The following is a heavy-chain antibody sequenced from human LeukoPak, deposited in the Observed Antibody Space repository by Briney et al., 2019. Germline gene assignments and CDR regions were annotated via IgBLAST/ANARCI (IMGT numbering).Heavy chain of an antibody. V-gene: IGHV4-34*01. CDR2: INNSGST. CDR3: ARGYPGYDILTGYGSLGFDY. D-gene: IGHD3-9*01. CDR1: GGSFSGYY. J-gene: IGHJ4*02. Sequence: SQTLSLTCAVYGGSFSGYYWSWIRQPPGKGLEWIGEINNSGSTNNNPSLKSRVTISVDTSKNQFSLRLSSVTAADTAVYYCARGYPGYDILTGYGSLGFDYWGQGTLVTVSS.